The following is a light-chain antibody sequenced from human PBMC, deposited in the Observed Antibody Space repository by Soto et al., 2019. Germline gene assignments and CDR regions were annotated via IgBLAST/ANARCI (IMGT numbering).Light chain of an antibody. J-gene: IGKJ1*01. CDR2: GAS. CDR1: QSVISTY. CDR3: QRYRDTPGT. V-gene: IGKV3-20*01. Sequence: EIVLTQSPGTLSLSPGERATLSCRASQSVISTYLAWYQQKPGQAPRLLIYGASSRAIDIPDRFSGSGSGTDFSITISRLETEDFAVYYCQRYRDTPGTFGQGTKVEIK.